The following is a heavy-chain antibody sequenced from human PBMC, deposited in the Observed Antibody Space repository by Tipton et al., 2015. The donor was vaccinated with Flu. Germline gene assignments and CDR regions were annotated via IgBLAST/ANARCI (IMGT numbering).Heavy chain of an antibody. CDR1: GFTFSHYY. Sequence: QVQLVQSGGTFVQPGGSLRLSCAASGFTFSHYYMSWIRQAPGKGLEWVSYISSSGSRIYYADSVKGRFTISRDNAKNSLYLQMNSLRAEDTAVYYCARDSGYGDYENAFDIWGQGTMVTISS. CDR2: ISSSGSRI. CDR3: ARDSGYGDYENAFDI. J-gene: IGHJ3*02. D-gene: IGHD4-17*01. V-gene: IGHV3-11*01.